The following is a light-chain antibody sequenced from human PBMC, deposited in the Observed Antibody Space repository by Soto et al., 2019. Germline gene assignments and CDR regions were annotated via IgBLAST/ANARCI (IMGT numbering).Light chain of an antibody. J-gene: IGLJ1*01. CDR3: ASWDDSLDVFV. CDR2: RND. CDR1: DSNIGSNY. Sequence: QSVLTQPPSASGTPGQAVSISCSGSDSNIGSNYVYWYQQVPGMAPKLLIFRNDQRPSGVPDRFSGFKSGTSASLGISGLRPEDEAFYYCASWDDSLDVFVFGTGTKVTVL. V-gene: IGLV1-47*01.